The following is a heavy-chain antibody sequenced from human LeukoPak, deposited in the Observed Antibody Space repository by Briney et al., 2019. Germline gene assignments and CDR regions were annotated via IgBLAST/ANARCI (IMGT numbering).Heavy chain of an antibody. J-gene: IGHJ4*02. CDR1: GYTFTGYY. CDR2: ISAYNGNT. D-gene: IGHD3-9*01. V-gene: IGHV1-18*04. CDR3: ARDILNDY. Sequence: ASVKVSCKASGYTFTGYYMHWVRQAPGQGLEWMGWISAYNGNTNYAQKLQGRVTMTTDTSTSTAYMELRSLRSDDTAVYHCARDILNDYWGQGTLVTVSS.